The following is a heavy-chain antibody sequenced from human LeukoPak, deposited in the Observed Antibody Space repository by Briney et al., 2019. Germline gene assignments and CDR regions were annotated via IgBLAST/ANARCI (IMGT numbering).Heavy chain of an antibody. Sequence: ASVKVSCKASGYTFTSYGISWVRQAPGQGLEWMGWISAYNGNTNYAQKLQGRVTMTTDTSTSTAYMELRSLRSDDTAVYHCAREANNIVVVPAATNWFDPWGQGTLVTVSS. J-gene: IGHJ5*02. CDR2: ISAYNGNT. CDR3: AREANNIVVVPAATNWFDP. CDR1: GYTFTSYG. V-gene: IGHV1-18*01. D-gene: IGHD2-2*01.